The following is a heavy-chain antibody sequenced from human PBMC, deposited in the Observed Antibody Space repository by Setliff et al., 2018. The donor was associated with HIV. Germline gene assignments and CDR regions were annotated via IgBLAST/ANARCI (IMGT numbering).Heavy chain of an antibody. J-gene: IGHJ4*02. CDR1: GFTFSSYT. CDR2: ISSSSNYI. D-gene: IGHD6-13*01. CDR3: ARATVSSPGYSRSWYVY. Sequence: PGGSLRLSCVASGFTFSSYTMNWVRQAPGKGLEWVSSISSSSNYIYYADSVKGRFTISRDNAKNTLFLQMHSLRAEDTDVYYCARATVSSPGYSRSWYVYWGQGTLVTVSS. V-gene: IGHV3-21*01.